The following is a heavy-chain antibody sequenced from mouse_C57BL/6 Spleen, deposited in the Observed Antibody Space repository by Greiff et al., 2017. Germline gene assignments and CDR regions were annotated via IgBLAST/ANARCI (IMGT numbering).Heavy chain of an antibody. D-gene: IGHD5-2*01. V-gene: IGHV5-9-1*02. CDR2: ISSGGDYI. CDR3: TRDRIPYWYIDV. Sequence: EVKLVESGEGLVKPGGSLKLSCAASGFTFSSYAMSWVRQTPEKRLEWVAYISSGGDYIYYADTVKGRFTISRDNARNTLYLQMSSLKSEDTARYYGTRDRIPYWYIDVWGTGTTVTVSS. J-gene: IGHJ1*03. CDR1: GFTFSSYA.